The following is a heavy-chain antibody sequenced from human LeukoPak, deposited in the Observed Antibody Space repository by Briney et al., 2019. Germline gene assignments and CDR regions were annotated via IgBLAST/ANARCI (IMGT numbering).Heavy chain of an antibody. V-gene: IGHV3-11*01. J-gene: IGHJ4*02. CDR2: ISSSGSTI. CDR1: GFTFSDYY. Sequence: TGGSLRLSCAASGFTFSDYYMSWIRQAPGKGLEWVSYISSSGSTIYHADSVKGRFTISRDNAKNSLYLQMNSLRAEDTAVYYCATGQPGDYGDYPVCWGQGTLVTVSS. D-gene: IGHD4-17*01. CDR3: ATGQPGDYGDYPVC.